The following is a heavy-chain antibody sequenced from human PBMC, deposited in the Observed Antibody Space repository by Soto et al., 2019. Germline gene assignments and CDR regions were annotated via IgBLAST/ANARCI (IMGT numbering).Heavy chain of an antibody. V-gene: IGHV4-4*02. CDR1: GGSISSSNW. CDR3: ARDGSHSSWYYYAKYRGRYYGMDV. J-gene: IGHJ6*02. Sequence: QVQLQESGPGLVKPSGTLSLTCAVSGGSISSSNWWSWVRQPPGKGLEWIGEIYHSGSTNYNPSLNSRVTISVDKSKNQLSLKLSSVTAADTAVYYCARDGSHSSWYYYAKYRGRYYGMDVWGQGTTVTVSS. CDR2: IYHSGST. D-gene: IGHD6-13*01.